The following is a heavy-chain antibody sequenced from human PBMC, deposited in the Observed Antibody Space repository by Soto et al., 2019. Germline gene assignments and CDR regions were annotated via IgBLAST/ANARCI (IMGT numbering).Heavy chain of an antibody. V-gene: IGHV4-39*01. Sequence: SETLSLTCAVSGGSISSSSYYWGWIRQPPGKGLEWIGSIYYSGSTYYNPSLKSRVTISVDTSKNQFSLKLSSVTAADTAVYYCARRYGSAFDIWGQGTMVTVSS. CDR1: GGSISSSSYY. CDR3: ARRYGSAFDI. CDR2: IYYSGST. J-gene: IGHJ3*02. D-gene: IGHD3-10*01.